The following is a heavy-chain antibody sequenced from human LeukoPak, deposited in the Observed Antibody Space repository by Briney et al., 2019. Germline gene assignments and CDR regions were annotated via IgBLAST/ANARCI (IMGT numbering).Heavy chain of an antibody. CDR1: GFTFSNYA. D-gene: IGHD2-8*02. CDR2: TSGSGGST. J-gene: IGHJ5*02. V-gene: IGHV3-23*01. CDR3: AKDRRHCSGDVCSFDWFDP. Sequence: GGSLRLSRAASGFTFSNYAMSWVRQSPGKGLEWVSATSGSGGSTYYADAVKGRFAISRDNSKNTLFLQMNSLRAEDTAVYYCAKDRRHCSGDVCSFDWFDPWGQGTLVTVSS.